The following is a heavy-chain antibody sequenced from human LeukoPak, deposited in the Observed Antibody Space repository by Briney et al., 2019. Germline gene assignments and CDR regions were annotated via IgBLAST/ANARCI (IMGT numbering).Heavy chain of an antibody. CDR2: ITPDGSQK. CDR3: ARDRRYSGYGDY. V-gene: IGHV3-7*01. D-gene: IGHD5-12*01. CDR1: GFTFSSYW. J-gene: IGHJ4*02. Sequence: GGSLRLSCAASGFTFSSYWMSWVRQAPGKGLEWVANITPDGSQKYYVDSVRGRFTISRDNGKNSLYLQMNSLRAEDTAVYYCARDRRYSGYGDYWGQGTLVTVSS.